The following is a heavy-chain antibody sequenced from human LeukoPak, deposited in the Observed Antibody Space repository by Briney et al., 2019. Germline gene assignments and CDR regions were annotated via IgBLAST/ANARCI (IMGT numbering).Heavy chain of an antibody. CDR2: IYTSGST. J-gene: IGHJ4*02. Sequence: PSQTLSLTXTVSGGSISSGTYYWSGIRQSAGKGLEWIGRIYTSGSTNYNPSLKSRVTISVDTSKNQFSLKLSSVTAAHTAVYYCAKDWNYWGQGTLVTVSS. CDR3: AKDWNY. CDR1: GGSISSGTYY. V-gene: IGHV4-61*02. D-gene: IGHD1-1*01.